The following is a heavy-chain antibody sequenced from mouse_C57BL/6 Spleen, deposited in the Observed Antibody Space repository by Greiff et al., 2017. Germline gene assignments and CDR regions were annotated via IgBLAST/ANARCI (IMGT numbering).Heavy chain of an antibody. CDR2: INPSTGGT. V-gene: IGHV1-42*01. Sequence: VQLKQSGPELVKPGASVKISCKASGYLFTGYYMNWVKQSPEKSLEWIGEINPSTGGTTYNQKFKAKATLTVDKSSSTAYMQLKSLTSEDSAVYYCARGLGVFDYWGQGTTLTVSS. CDR3: ARGLGVFDY. J-gene: IGHJ2*01. CDR1: GYLFTGYY.